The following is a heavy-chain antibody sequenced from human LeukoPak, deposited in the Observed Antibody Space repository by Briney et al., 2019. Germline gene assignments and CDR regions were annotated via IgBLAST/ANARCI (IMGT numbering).Heavy chain of an antibody. Sequence: GGSLRLSCAASGFTVSSNYMSWVRQAPGKGLGWVSAISGSGGSTYYADSVKGRFTISRDNSKNTLYLQMNSLRAEDTAVYYCAKDGEWYDAFDIWGQGTMVTVSS. V-gene: IGHV3-23*01. D-gene: IGHD3-3*01. CDR2: ISGSGGST. CDR1: GFTVSSNY. J-gene: IGHJ3*02. CDR3: AKDGEWYDAFDI.